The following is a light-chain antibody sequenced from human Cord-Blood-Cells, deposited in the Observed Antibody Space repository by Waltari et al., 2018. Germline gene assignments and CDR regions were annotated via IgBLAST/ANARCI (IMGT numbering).Light chain of an antibody. V-gene: IGLV1-51*01. CDR1: SSTIGNNY. Sequence: QSVLTKPPSVSAAPGQTVTISCSGSSSTIGNNYESWYQPPPGTAPKLLIYDHNKRPSGIPDRFSGSKSGTSATLGITGLQTGDEADYYCGTWDSSLSAYVFGTGTKVTVL. CDR2: DHN. CDR3: GTWDSSLSAYV. J-gene: IGLJ1*01.